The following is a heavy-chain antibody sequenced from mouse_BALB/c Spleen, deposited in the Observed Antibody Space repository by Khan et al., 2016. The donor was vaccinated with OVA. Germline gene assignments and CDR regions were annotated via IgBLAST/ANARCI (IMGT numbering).Heavy chain of an antibody. D-gene: IGHD1-1*01. CDR2: INPHIGET. CDR1: GHSFTGYF. V-gene: IGHV1-20*02. J-gene: IGHJ2*01. CDR3: ARTYGSDFDY. Sequence: EVQLQQSGPELVKPGASVKISCKASGHSFTGYFMNWVMQSHGKSLEWIGRINPHIGETFYNQKFRDKASLTVDESSSTAHMELRSLASEDSAVYYCARTYGSDFDYWGQGTTLTVSS.